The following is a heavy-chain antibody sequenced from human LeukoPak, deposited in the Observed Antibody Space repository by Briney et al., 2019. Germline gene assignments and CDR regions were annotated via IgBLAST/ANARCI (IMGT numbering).Heavy chain of an antibody. CDR3: ARAGMVRGVIRYYMDV. J-gene: IGHJ6*03. CDR1: GGTFSSYA. CDR2: IIPIFGTA. V-gene: IGHV1-69*13. D-gene: IGHD3-10*01. Sequence: GASVKVSCKASGGTFSSYAISWVRQAPGQGLEWMGGIIPIFGTANYAQKFQGRVTITADESTSTAYMELSRLRSDDTAVYYCARAGMVRGVIRYYMDVWGKGTTVTVSS.